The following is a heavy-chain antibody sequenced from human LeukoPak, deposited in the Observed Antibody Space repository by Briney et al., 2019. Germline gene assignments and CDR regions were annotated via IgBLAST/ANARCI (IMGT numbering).Heavy chain of an antibody. V-gene: IGHV3-30*04. D-gene: IGHD1-26*01. CDR1: GFRFSRHS. J-gene: IGHJ4*02. CDR2: ISYDQSHK. CDR3: AGVSGNYYGYLDS. Sequence: GRSLRLSCAASGFRFSRHSLHWVRQAPGKGLEWVALISYDQSHKYYSDSVKGRFTISRDNSNETVFLQMNTLRPEDTAVYYCAGVSGNYYGYLDSWGQGTLVTVSS.